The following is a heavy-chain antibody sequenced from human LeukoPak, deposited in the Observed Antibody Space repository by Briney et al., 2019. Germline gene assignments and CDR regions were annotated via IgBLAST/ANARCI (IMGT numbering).Heavy chain of an antibody. D-gene: IGHD3-9*01. J-gene: IGHJ3*02. Sequence: SETLSLTCTVFGGSISSYYWSWIRQPPGKGLEWIGYIYYSGSTNYNPSLKSRVTISVDTSKNQFSLKLSSVTAADTAVYYCARADILTGYYSSAFDIWGQGTMVTVSS. V-gene: IGHV4-59*01. CDR2: IYYSGST. CDR1: GGSISSYY. CDR3: ARADILTGYYSSAFDI.